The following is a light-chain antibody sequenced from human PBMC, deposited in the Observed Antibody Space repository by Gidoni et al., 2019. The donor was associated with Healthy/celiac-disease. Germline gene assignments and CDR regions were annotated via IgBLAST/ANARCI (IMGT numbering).Light chain of an antibody. V-gene: IGKV1-39*01. Sequence: DIQMTQSPSSLSASVGDRVTITCRASQSISSYLNWYQQKPGKAPKLLIYAASSLKSGVTSRFSCSGSGTDFTLTISSLQTEDFATYYCQQSYSTPHTVGQGTKLEIK. J-gene: IGKJ2*01. CDR1: QSISSY. CDR3: QQSYSTPHT. CDR2: AAS.